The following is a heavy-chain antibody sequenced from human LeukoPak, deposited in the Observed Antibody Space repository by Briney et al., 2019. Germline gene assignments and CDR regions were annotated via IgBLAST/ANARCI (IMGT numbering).Heavy chain of an antibody. D-gene: IGHD6-13*01. Sequence: GASVKVSCKASGYTFTGYYMHWVRQAPGQGLEWMGRIIPIFGTANYAQKFQGRVTITTDESTSTAYMELSSLRSEDTAVYYCAREGYSSSWDFDYWGQGTLVTVSS. CDR2: IIPIFGTA. V-gene: IGHV1-69*05. J-gene: IGHJ4*02. CDR3: AREGYSSSWDFDY. CDR1: GYTFTGYY.